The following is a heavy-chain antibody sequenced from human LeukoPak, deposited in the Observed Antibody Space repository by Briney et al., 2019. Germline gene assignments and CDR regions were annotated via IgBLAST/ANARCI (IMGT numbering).Heavy chain of an antibody. V-gene: IGHV1-69*05. J-gene: IGHJ4*02. Sequence: SVKVSCKASGGTFSSYAISWVRQAPGQGLEWMGGIIPIFGTANYAQKSQGRVTITTDESTSTAYMELSSLRSEDTAVYYCASHNYYDSSGYYYVYDYWGQGTLVTVSS. CDR1: GGTFSSYA. CDR2: IIPIFGTA. CDR3: ASHNYYDSSGYYYVYDY. D-gene: IGHD3-22*01.